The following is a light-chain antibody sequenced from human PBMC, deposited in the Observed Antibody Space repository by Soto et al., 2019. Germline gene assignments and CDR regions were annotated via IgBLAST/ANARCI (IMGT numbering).Light chain of an antibody. CDR2: STN. CDR1: SGSVSTSYY. CDR3: VLYMGSGPWV. J-gene: IGLJ3*02. V-gene: IGLV8-61*01. Sequence: QAVVTQEPSFSVSPGGTVTLTCGLSSGSVSTSYYPSWYQQTPGQAPRTLIHSTNTRSSGVPDRFSGSILGNKAALTITGAQADDESDYYCVLYMGSGPWVFGGGTKLTVL.